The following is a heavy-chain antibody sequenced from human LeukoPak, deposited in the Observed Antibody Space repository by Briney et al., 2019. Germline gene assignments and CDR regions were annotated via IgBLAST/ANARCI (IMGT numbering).Heavy chain of an antibody. V-gene: IGHV1-2*02. J-gene: IGHJ4*02. Sequence: ASVKVSCKASGYTFTGYYMHWVRQAPGQGLEWMGWINPNSGGTNYAQEFQGRVTMTRDTSISTAYMELSRLRSDDTAVYYCARVDGVAGMEFDYWGQGTLVTVSS. CDR3: ARVDGVAGMEFDY. D-gene: IGHD3-3*01. CDR2: INPNSGGT. CDR1: GYTFTGYY.